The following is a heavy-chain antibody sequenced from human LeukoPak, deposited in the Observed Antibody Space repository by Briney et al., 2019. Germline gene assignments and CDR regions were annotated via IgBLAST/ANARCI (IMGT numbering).Heavy chain of an antibody. V-gene: IGHV1-18*01. Sequence: ASVKVSCKASGYTFTSYGISWVRQAPGQGLEWMGWISAYNGNTNYAQKFQGRVTITTDESTSTAYMELSSLRSEDTAVYYCARGVLFGVVIISHFDYWGQGTLVTVSS. CDR1: GYTFTSYG. CDR2: ISAYNGNT. J-gene: IGHJ4*02. CDR3: ARGVLFGVVIISHFDY. D-gene: IGHD3-3*01.